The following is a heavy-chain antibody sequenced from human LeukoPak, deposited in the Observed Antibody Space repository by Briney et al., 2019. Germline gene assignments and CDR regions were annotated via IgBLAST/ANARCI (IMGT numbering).Heavy chain of an antibody. CDR1: GGSISASY. J-gene: IGHJ3*02. CDR3: AKGNGDDDAFDI. CDR2: IYTSGYITEIT. D-gene: IGHD4-17*01. Sequence: SETLSLTCTVSGGSISASYWSWIRQPAGKGLEWIGRIYTSGYITEITNYNPSLKSQVTMSIDTSKDQFSLRLSSVTAADTAMFYCAKGNGDDDAFDIWGQGTMVTVSS. V-gene: IGHV4-4*07.